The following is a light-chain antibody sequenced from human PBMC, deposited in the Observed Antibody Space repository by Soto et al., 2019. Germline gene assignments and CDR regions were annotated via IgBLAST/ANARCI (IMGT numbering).Light chain of an antibody. CDR2: DAS. Sequence: EIVLTQSPGTLSLSPGERATLSCRASQSVRDNLAWYQQKPGQAPRLLIYDASNRATGIPDRFSGSGSGTDFTLTISRLEPEDFAVYYCQQYGSSPPYTFGQGTKVDIK. CDR3: QQYGSSPPYT. V-gene: IGKV3-20*01. CDR1: QSVRDN. J-gene: IGKJ2*01.